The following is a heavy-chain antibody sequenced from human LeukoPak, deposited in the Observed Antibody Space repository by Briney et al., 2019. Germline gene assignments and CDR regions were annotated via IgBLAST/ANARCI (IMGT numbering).Heavy chain of an antibody. D-gene: IGHD3-10*01. CDR1: GFTFSSYA. Sequence: GGSLRLSCAASGFTFSSYAMSWVRQAPGKGLEWVSSISGSGGATYYADSVKGRFTISRDNSKNTLYLQVNSLRAEDTAVYYCAQMVRGVNADYWGQGTLVTVSS. V-gene: IGHV3-23*01. CDR2: ISGSGGAT. CDR3: AQMVRGVNADY. J-gene: IGHJ4*02.